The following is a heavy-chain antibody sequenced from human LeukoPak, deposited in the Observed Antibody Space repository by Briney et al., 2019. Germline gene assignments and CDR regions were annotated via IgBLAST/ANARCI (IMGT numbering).Heavy chain of an antibody. CDR1: GGSVSSYY. J-gene: IGHJ4*02. V-gene: IGHV4-59*08. Sequence: SETLSLTCRVSGGSVSSYYWSWIRQSPGKGLEWIGYIHNSGRINYNPSLKSRVTGFVDTSKNQVSLRLSSVTAADTAVYYCARHGTISSESYFDYWGQGPLVTVSS. CDR2: IHNSGRI. D-gene: IGHD1-14*01. CDR3: ARHGTISSESYFDY.